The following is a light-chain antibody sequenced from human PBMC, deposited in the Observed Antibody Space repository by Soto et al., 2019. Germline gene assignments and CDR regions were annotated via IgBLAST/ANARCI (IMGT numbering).Light chain of an antibody. CDR2: ENN. CDR3: GTWDSSLSAGVV. Sequence: QSVLTQPPSVSAAPGQKVTISCSGSSSNIGNNYVSWYQQLPGTAPKLLIYENNKRPSGIPDRFSGSKSGTSATLGITGLQTGDEADYYGGTWDSSLSAGVVFGGGTKRTVL. CDR1: SSNIGNNY. V-gene: IGLV1-51*02. J-gene: IGLJ2*01.